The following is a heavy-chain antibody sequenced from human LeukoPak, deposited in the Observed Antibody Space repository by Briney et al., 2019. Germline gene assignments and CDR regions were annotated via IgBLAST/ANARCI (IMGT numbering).Heavy chain of an antibody. CDR3: ASYCGSTSCYGTDY. CDR2: ISYDGSNK. CDR1: GFTFSSYA. D-gene: IGHD2-2*01. Sequence: GGSLRLSCAASGFTFSSYAMHWVRQAPGKGLEWVAVISYDGSNKYYADSVKGRFTISRDSSKNMLYLQMNSLRAEDTAVYYCASYCGSTSCYGTDYWGQGTLVTVSS. J-gene: IGHJ4*02. V-gene: IGHV3-30-3*01.